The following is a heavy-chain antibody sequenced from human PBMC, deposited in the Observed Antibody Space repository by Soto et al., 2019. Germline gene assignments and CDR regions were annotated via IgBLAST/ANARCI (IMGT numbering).Heavy chain of an antibody. V-gene: IGHV3-48*03. J-gene: IGHJ6*02. Sequence: GVLRLSCAASGFTFSSYEMNWVRQAPGKGLEWVSYISSSGSTIYYADSVKGRFTISRDNAKNSLYLQMNSLRAEDTAVYYCARTVGATMDVWGQGTTVTVSS. CDR3: ARTVGATMDV. CDR1: GFTFSSYE. CDR2: ISSSGSTI. D-gene: IGHD1-26*01.